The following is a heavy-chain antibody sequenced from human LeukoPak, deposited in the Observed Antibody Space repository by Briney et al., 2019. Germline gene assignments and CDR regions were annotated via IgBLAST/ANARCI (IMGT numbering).Heavy chain of an antibody. V-gene: IGHV1-2*02. D-gene: IGHD4-23*01. CDR1: VYTFTRYY. CDR3: ARDLYGGTSATFDY. Sequence: ASVKVSCKPSVYTFTRYYMHWVRQAAGHGLEWRGWINPNSGGTYYAQKFQGRVTMTSDTSISTAYMELSRLRSDITAVYYCARDLYGGTSATFDYWGQGTLVTVSS. J-gene: IGHJ4*02. CDR2: INPNSGGT.